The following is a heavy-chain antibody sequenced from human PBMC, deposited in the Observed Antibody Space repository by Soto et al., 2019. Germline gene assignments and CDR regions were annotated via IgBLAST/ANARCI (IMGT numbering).Heavy chain of an antibody. V-gene: IGHV3-66*01. CDR2: IYSGSST. Sequence: GGSLRLSCAASGFTVSSNYMSWVRQAPGKGLEWVSVIYSGSSTYYADSVKGRLTVSRDNSKNTLYLQMTSLRAEDTAVYYCARVVGITMVRGQNRDYYYYGMDVWGQGTTVTVSS. CDR1: GFTVSSNY. J-gene: IGHJ6*02. CDR3: ARVVGITMVRGQNRDYYYYGMDV. D-gene: IGHD3-10*01.